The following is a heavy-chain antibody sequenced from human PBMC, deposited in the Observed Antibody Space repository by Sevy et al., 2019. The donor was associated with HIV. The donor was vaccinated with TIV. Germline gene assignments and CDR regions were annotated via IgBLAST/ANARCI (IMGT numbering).Heavy chain of an antibody. CDR1: GFTFSSYW. V-gene: IGHV3-7*03. J-gene: IGHJ6*02. CDR2: IKKDGSEK. Sequence: GGSLRLSCAASGFTFSSYWMSWVRQAQGKGLEWVANIKKDGSEKYYVDSVKGRFTISRDNAKNSLYLQMNSLRAEDTAVYFCARDCSSTTCLWGMDVWGQGTTVTVSS. CDR3: ARDCSSTTCLWGMDV. D-gene: IGHD2-2*01.